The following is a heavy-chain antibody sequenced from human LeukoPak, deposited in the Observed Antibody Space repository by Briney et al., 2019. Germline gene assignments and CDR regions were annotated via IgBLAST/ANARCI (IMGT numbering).Heavy chain of an antibody. CDR3: ARFHRYLGVSLDY. CDR2: IDWDDDK. V-gene: IGHV2-70*17. J-gene: IGHJ4*02. Sequence: SGPALVKPTQTLTLTCTFSGFSLSTSGMCVSCIRQSQGKALEWLARIDWDDDKFYSTSLKTRLTISKDTSKNQVVLTMTNMDPVDTATYYCARFHRYLGVSLDYWAQGTLVTVSS. CDR1: GFSLSTSGMC. D-gene: IGHD3-16*01.